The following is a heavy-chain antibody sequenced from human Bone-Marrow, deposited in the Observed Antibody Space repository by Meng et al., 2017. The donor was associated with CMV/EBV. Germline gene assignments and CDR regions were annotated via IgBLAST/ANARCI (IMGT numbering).Heavy chain of an antibody. D-gene: IGHD3-10*01. V-gene: IGHV4-30-4*08. CDR1: GGSFSGYY. Sequence: SETLSLTCAVYGGSFSGYYWSWIRQPPGKGLEWIGYIYYSGSTYYNPSLKSRVTISVDTSKNQFSLKLSSVTAADTAVYYCARAQTLWFGDPYAFDIWGQGTSVTGSS. CDR2: IYYSGST. CDR3: ARAQTLWFGDPYAFDI. J-gene: IGHJ3*02.